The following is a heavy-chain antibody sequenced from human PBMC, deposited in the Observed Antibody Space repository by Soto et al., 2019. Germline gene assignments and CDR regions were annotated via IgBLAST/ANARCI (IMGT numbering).Heavy chain of an antibody. CDR3: ARAPMVLTRSYFDS. Sequence: SETLSLTCTVSDGPISNFYWSWIRQPPGKGLEWIGYISSSGNTNYNPSLKSRVSISVDTSKTQFSLNLTSVTAADTAVYYCARAPMVLTRSYFDSWGQGTPVTVSS. CDR1: DGPISNFY. J-gene: IGHJ4*02. V-gene: IGHV4-59*01. CDR2: ISSSGNT. D-gene: IGHD2-8*01.